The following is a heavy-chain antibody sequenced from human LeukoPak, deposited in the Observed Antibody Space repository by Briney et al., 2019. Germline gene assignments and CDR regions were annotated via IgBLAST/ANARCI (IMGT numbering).Heavy chain of an antibody. CDR3: TTLTMIVGTHFDY. CDR2: ISSSSSYI. Sequence: GGSLRLSCAGSGFMFSNYWMNWVRQAPGKGLEWVSAISSSSSYIYYADSVKGRFTISRHNAKRSLYLQMNSLRAEDTAVYYCTTLTMIVGTHFDYWGQGTLVTVSS. D-gene: IGHD3-22*01. V-gene: IGHV3-21*03. CDR1: GFMFSNYW. J-gene: IGHJ4*02.